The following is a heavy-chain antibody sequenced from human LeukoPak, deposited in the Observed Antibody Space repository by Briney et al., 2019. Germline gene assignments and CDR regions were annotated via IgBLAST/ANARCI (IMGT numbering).Heavy chain of an antibody. D-gene: IGHD3-10*01. CDR2: IYSSGST. V-gene: IGHV4-4*07. CDR1: GCSISSYY. J-gene: IGHJ5*02. Sequence: SEALPLTCPVCGCSISSYYWSWIRQPAGKGLEWIGRIYSSGSTTYNPSLKSRVTMSVDTSKNQFSLKVTSVTAADTAVYYCARDSGTTGEVKFDHWGQGTLVTVSS. CDR3: ARDSGTTGEVKFDH.